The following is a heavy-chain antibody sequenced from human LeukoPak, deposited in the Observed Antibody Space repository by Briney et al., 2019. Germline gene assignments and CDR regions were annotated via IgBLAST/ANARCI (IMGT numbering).Heavy chain of an antibody. V-gene: IGHV3-30*18. Sequence: PGRSLRLSCAASGFTFSSYGMHWVRQAPGKGLEWVAVISNDGYRQYYAHSVKGRFTVSRDNSKNTLYLQMNNLKTDDTAVYYCAKPCQGGGVCFLILEWGQGTLLTVSS. CDR1: GFTFSSYG. D-gene: IGHD2-8*02. CDR2: ISNDGYRQ. CDR3: AKPCQGGGVCFLILE. J-gene: IGHJ4*02.